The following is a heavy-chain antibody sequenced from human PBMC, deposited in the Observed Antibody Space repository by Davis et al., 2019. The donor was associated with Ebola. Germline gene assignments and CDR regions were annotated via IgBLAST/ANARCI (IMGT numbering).Heavy chain of an antibody. CDR1: GFIFSHYG. J-gene: IGHJ4*02. CDR2: IRPDGIDK. CDR3: AREHESGSYYGNYYFDY. Sequence: GGSLRLSCTVSGFIFSHYGIHWVRQIPGKGLEWLTFIRPDGIDKYYGDSVKGRFTIFRDNPKNTLYLQMNSLRVEDTAVYYCAREHESGSYYGNYYFDYWGQGTLVTVSS. D-gene: IGHD1-26*01. V-gene: IGHV3-30*02.